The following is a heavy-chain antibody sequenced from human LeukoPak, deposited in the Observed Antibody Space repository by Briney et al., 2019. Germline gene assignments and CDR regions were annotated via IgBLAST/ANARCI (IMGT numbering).Heavy chain of an antibody. CDR2: INPNSGGT. D-gene: IGHD3-22*01. CDR1: GYTFTGYY. J-gene: IGHJ4*02. Sequence: ASVKVSCKASGYTFTGYYMHWVRQAPGQGLEWMGRINPNSGGTNYAQKFQGRVTMTRDTSISTAYMELSRLRSDDTAVYYCARVSRKGYYDSSGYYTYWGQGTLVTVSS. V-gene: IGHV1-2*06. CDR3: ARVSRKGYYDSSGYYTY.